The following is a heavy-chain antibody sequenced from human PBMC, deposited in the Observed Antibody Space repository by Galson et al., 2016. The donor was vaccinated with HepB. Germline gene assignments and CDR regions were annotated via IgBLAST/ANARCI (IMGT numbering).Heavy chain of an antibody. CDR2: IYYSGRA. V-gene: IGHV4-39*01. J-gene: IGHJ4*02. D-gene: IGHD6-19*01. CDR1: GGSISSSNHY. Sequence: SETLSLTCTVSGGSISSSNHYWGWLRQPPGKGLEWIGNIYYSGRADYNPSLKSRVTVSVDTSKNQFSLKLTSVTAADTAIYYCATIRDGSIGGWADGGFDCWGQGTLVTVSS. CDR3: ATIRDGSIGGWADGGFDC.